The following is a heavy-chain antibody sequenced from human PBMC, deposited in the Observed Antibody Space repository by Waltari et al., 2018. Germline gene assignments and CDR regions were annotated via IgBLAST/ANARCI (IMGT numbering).Heavy chain of an antibody. J-gene: IGHJ4*02. CDR3: ASTSRDY. Sequence: EVQLVESGGGVVQPGGSRRLSCTAGGFSVCNEWRNWVRQDPGKGLEWVDNIKEDGSRTDYLDSVKGRFTVSRDNTKNLLYLEMKSLRVDDTGLYYCASTSRDYWGQGTQVTVSS. CDR1: GFSVCNEW. CDR2: IKEDGSRT. V-gene: IGHV3-7*01. D-gene: IGHD3-3*01.